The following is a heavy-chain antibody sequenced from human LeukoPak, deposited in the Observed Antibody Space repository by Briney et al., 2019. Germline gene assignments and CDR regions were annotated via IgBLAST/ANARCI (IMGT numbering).Heavy chain of an antibody. D-gene: IGHD3-10*01. V-gene: IGHV4-39*07. CDR2: IDYSGST. CDR3: ARLDEGSGSGSHWLDY. J-gene: IGHJ4*02. Sequence: SETLSLTCTVSGGSISSSDYYWGWIRQPPGQGLEWIGSIDYSGSTYSNPSLKSRVTVSVDTSKNQFSLKLSSVTAADTAVYYCARLDEGSGSGSHWLDYWGQGTLVTVSS. CDR1: GGSISSSDYY.